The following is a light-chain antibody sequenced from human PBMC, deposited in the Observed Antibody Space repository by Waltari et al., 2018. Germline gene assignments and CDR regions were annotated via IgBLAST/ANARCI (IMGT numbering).Light chain of an antibody. Sequence: EIVLTQSPATLSVSPGERVTLSCRANQTVRTRLAWYQKKSGQAHKVLIFDASTRATGIPATFTGSGSGTEFTLTISSLQSEDFAVYYCQQYKEWPLTFGGGTKVEIK. J-gene: IGKJ4*01. CDR2: DAS. CDR3: QQYKEWPLT. CDR1: QTVRTR. V-gene: IGKV3-15*01.